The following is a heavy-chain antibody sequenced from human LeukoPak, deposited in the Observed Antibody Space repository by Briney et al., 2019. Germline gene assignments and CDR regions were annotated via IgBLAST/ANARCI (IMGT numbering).Heavy chain of an antibody. D-gene: IGHD3-22*01. CDR3: ASDYFDRTGYYGFIY. V-gene: IGHV4-38-2*02. CDR1: GYSISSGYY. J-gene: IGHJ4*02. CDR2: IYHSGRT. Sequence: SETLSLTCTVSGYSISSGYYWGWIRQPPGKGLEWIGSIYHSGRTFYNPSLKSRVTMSLDTSKNQFSLKLSSVTAADTAVYYCASDYFDRTGYYGFIYWGQGSLVTISS.